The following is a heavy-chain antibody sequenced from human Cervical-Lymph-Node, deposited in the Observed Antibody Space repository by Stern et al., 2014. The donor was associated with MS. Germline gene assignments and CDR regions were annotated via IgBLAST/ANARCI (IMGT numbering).Heavy chain of an antibody. V-gene: IGHV3-30*18. CDR2: ISTDGRNK. CDR1: GFTFSTSD. Sequence: VPLVESGGGVVQPGRSLRLSCAASGFTFSTSDMHWVRQAPGTGLEWVTFISTDGRNKYYADSVKGRFTVSRDNSKNTLYLQMNSLRPEDTAVYYCANGPPFEYWGQGTLVTVSS. J-gene: IGHJ4*02. D-gene: IGHD3/OR15-3a*01. CDR3: ANGPPFEY.